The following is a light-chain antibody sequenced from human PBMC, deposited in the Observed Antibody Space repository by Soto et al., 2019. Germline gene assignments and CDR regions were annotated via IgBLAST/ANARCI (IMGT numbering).Light chain of an antibody. CDR1: SSDVGAYNS. CDR2: EVS. Sequence: QSALTQPASVSGSPGQSITISCTGTSSDVGAYNSVFWYQQHPGKAPKLMIYEVSNRPSGVSNRFSGSKSGNTASLTISGLQAEDEGDYYCSSYTGSSSVVFGGGTKVTVL. CDR3: SSYTGSSSVV. V-gene: IGLV2-14*01. J-gene: IGLJ2*01.